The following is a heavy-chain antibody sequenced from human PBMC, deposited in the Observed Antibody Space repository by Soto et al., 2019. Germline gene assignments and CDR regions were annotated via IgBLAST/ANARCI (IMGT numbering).Heavy chain of an antibody. D-gene: IGHD1-26*01. J-gene: IGHJ4*02. CDR3: ARDFVIVGATRGSD. CDR2: ISYDGSNK. V-gene: IGHV3-30-3*01. CDR1: GFTCSSYA. Sequence: QVQLVESGGGVVQPGRSLRLSCAASGFTCSSYAMPWVRQAPGKGLEWVAVISYDGSNKYYADSVKGRFTISRDNSKNMLYLHMNSLRADDTAVYYCARDFVIVGATRGSDWGQGTLVTVSS.